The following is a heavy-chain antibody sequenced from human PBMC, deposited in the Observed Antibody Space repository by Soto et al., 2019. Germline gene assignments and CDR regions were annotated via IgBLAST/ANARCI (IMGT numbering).Heavy chain of an antibody. Sequence: SETLSVTCAVYGGSFSGYYWSWIRQPPEKTLEWIGEINHSGNTNYNPSLKSRVTISVDTSKNQFSLKLSSVTAADTAVYYCAKRPIYTSGWNYYHFWGQGTLVTASS. CDR1: GGSFSGYY. CDR2: INHSGNT. CDR3: AKRPIYTSGWNYYHF. D-gene: IGHD6-19*01. V-gene: IGHV4-34*01. J-gene: IGHJ4*02.